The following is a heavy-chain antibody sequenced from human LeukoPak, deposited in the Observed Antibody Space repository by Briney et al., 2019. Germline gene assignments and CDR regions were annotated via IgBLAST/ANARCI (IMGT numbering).Heavy chain of an antibody. J-gene: IGHJ6*02. D-gene: IGHD3-10*01. CDR1: GFTFSSYS. CDR3: ARDQDAAMVRGALLYFHYYYGMDV. CDR2: ISSSSSYI. V-gene: IGHV3-21*01. Sequence: GGSLRLSGAASGFTFSSYSMNWVRQAPGKGLEWVSSISSSSSYIYYADSVKGRSTISRDNAKNSLYLQMNSLRAEDTAVYYCARDQDAAMVRGALLYFHYYYGMDVWGQGTTVTVSS.